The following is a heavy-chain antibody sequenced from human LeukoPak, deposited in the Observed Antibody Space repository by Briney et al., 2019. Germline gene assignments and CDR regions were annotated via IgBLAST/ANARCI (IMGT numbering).Heavy chain of an antibody. CDR2: ISRSTNYI. V-gene: IGHV3-21*01. J-gene: IGHJ4*02. Sequence: GGSLRLSCAASGFTFSSYNMNWVRQAPGKGLEWVSSISRSTNYIYYADSMKGRFTISRDNAKNSLYLQMNSLRAEDTAVYYCARYIVEATYFDYWGQGTLVTVSS. D-gene: IGHD1-26*01. CDR3: ARYIVEATYFDY. CDR1: GFTFSSYN.